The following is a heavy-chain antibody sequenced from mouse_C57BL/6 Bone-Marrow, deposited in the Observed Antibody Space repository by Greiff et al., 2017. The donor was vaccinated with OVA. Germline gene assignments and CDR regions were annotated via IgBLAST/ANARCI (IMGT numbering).Heavy chain of an antibody. CDR1: GYTFTSYW. CDR2: IDPSDSYT. V-gene: IGHV1-59*01. CDR3: ARSYSNTYYFDY. Sequence: QVQLKQPGAELVRPGTSVKLSCKASGYTFTSYWMHWVKQRPGQGLEWIGVIDPSDSYTNYNQKFKGKATLTVDTSSSTAYMQLSSLTSEDSAVYYCARSYSNTYYFDYWGQGTTLTVSS. D-gene: IGHD2-5*01. J-gene: IGHJ2*01.